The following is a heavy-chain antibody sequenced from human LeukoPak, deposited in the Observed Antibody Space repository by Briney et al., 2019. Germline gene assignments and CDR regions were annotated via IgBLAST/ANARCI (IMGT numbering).Heavy chain of an antibody. CDR1: GGSINTSHYF. Sequence: SETLSLTCTVSGGSINTSHYFWGWIRQPPGKGLECIGSIYYTGSTYYNPSLKSRVTMSIDTSKNQFSLKLSSVTAADTAVYYCARHYPHMDYTGWKQGWFDPWGQGTLVTVSS. CDR3: ARHYPHMDYTGWKQGWFDP. CDR2: IYYTGST. V-gene: IGHV4-39*01. D-gene: IGHD6-19*01. J-gene: IGHJ5*02.